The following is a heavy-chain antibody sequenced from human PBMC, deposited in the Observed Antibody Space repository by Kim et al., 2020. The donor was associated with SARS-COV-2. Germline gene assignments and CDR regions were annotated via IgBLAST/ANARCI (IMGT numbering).Heavy chain of an antibody. V-gene: IGHV7-4-1*02. J-gene: IGHJ6*03. CDR2: INTNTGNP. Sequence: ASVKVSCKASGYTFTSYAMNWVRQAPGQVLEWMGWINTNTGNPTYAQCLTGRFAFSLDTSVSTAYLQISSLKAEYTAVHYCSRDFARVHPYYYYFYMDV. CDR1: GYTFTSYA. CDR3: SRDFARVHPYYYYFYMDV. D-gene: IGHD3-3*01.